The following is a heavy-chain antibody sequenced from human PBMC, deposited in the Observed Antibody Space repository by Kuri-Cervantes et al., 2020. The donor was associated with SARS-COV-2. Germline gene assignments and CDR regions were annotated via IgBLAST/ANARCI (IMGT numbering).Heavy chain of an antibody. CDR3: ATPGVPAANYYFDY. V-gene: IGHV3-7*01. Sequence: GESLKISCAASGFTFSTYAMSWVRQAPGKGLEWVANIKQDGSEKYYVDSVKGRFTISRDNAKNSLYLQMNSLRAEDTAVYYCATPGVPAANYYFDYWGQGTLVTVSS. D-gene: IGHD2-2*01. J-gene: IGHJ4*02. CDR1: GFTFSTYA. CDR2: IKQDGSEK.